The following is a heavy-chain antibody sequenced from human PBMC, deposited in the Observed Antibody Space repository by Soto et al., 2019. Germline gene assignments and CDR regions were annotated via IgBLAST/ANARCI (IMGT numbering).Heavy chain of an antibody. CDR1: GGSISSGGYY. CDR3: ARVDSSSVVNWFDP. CDR2: IYYSGNT. Sequence: SSETLSLTCTVSGGSISSGGYYWSWIRQHPGKGLEWIGYIYYSGNTFYNPSLKSRVTISVDTSKNQFSLNLNSVTAADTAVYYCARVDSSSVVNWFDPWGQGTLVTVSS. V-gene: IGHV4-31*03. D-gene: IGHD6-6*01. J-gene: IGHJ5*02.